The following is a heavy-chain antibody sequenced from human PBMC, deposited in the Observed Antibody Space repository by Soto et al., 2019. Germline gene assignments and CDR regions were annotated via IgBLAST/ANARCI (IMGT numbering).Heavy chain of an antibody. V-gene: IGHV2-5*02. CDR1: GFSLSTSGVG. CDR2: IYWDDDK. Sequence: QITLKESGPTLVKPTQTLTLTCTFSGFSLSTSGVGVGWIRQPPGKALEWLALIYWDDDKRYSPYLKSRLTITKDTSNNQVVLTMTNMDPVDTATYYCAHRGYSYGIDYWGQGTLVTVSS. CDR3: AHRGYSYGIDY. D-gene: IGHD5-18*01. J-gene: IGHJ4*02.